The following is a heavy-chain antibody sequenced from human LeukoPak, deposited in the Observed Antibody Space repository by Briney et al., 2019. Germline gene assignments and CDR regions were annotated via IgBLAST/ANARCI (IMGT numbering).Heavy chain of an antibody. CDR3: AKGSIVVVVAAPSDY. Sequence: GGSLRLSCAVSGFTFRNYGMSWVRQAPGKGLEWVSVVSDSGSSAYYTDSVKGRFTISRDNSKNTLYLQMNSLRAEDTAVYYCAKGSIVVVVAAPSDYWGQGTLVTVSS. CDR2: VSDSGSSA. V-gene: IGHV3-23*01. J-gene: IGHJ4*02. CDR1: GFTFRNYG. D-gene: IGHD2-15*01.